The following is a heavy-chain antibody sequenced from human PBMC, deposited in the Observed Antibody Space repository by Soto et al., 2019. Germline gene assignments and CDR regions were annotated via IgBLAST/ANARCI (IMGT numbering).Heavy chain of an antibody. J-gene: IGHJ6*03. CDR3: ARGVSSGNYYYYYMDV. Sequence: PSETLSLTCAVYGGSFSGYYWSWIRQPPGKGLEWIGEINHSGSTNYNPSLKSRVTISVDTSKNQFSLKLSSVTAADTAVYYCARGVSSGNYYYYYMDVWGKGTTVT. D-gene: IGHD3-10*01. V-gene: IGHV4-34*01. CDR1: GGSFSGYY. CDR2: INHSGST.